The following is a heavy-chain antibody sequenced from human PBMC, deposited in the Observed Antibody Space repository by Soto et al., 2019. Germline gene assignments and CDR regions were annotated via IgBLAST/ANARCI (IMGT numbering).Heavy chain of an antibody. V-gene: IGHV1-3*01. Sequence: ASVKVSCKASGYSFSNYAVHWVRQAPGQRLEWMGWVNAGNGNTRYSRNFQGRVTITRDESARTAYLELSSLRSEDTAVYYCGRDDSSSSGPPDYYYYGMDVWGQGTTVTVSS. CDR3: GRDDSSSSGPPDYYYYGMDV. CDR1: GYSFSNYA. J-gene: IGHJ6*02. D-gene: IGHD6-6*01. CDR2: VNAGNGNT.